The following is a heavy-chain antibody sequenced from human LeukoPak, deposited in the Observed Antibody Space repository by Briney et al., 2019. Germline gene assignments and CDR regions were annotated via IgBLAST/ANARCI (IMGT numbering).Heavy chain of an antibody. CDR3: ARVKLEQKGTYHYYYMDV. Sequence: HTGGSLRLSCAASGFGFSFRWMNWVRQAPGKGLECVANVRQDGSERYYVDSVKGRFTISRDNARNSLYLQMNSLRAEDTAVYYCARVKLEQKGTYHYYYMDVWGKGTTVIVSS. J-gene: IGHJ6*03. CDR2: VRQDGSER. CDR1: GFGFSFRW. V-gene: IGHV3-7*01. D-gene: IGHD3-3*01.